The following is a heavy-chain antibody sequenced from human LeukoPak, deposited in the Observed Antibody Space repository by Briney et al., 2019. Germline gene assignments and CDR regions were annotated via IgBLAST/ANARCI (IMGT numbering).Heavy chain of an antibody. D-gene: IGHD3-22*01. CDR3: ARDEGELYDSSGYFDY. Sequence: GGSLRLSCAASGFTFSSYAMHWVRQAPGKGLEWVAVISYDGSNKYYADSVKGRFTISRDNSKNTLYLQMNSLRAEDTAVYYCARDEGELYDSSGYFDYWGQGTLVTVSS. CDR1: GFTFSSYA. V-gene: IGHV3-30-3*01. CDR2: ISYDGSNK. J-gene: IGHJ4*02.